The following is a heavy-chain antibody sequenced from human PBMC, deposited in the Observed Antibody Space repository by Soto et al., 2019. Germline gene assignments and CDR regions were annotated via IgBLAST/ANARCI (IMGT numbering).Heavy chain of an antibody. V-gene: IGHV1-2*02. CDR1: GGTFSSYA. CDR3: ARDNTGVWQLGS. D-gene: IGHD6-6*01. CDR2: INPNSGGT. J-gene: IGHJ5*02. Sequence: GASVKVSCKASGGTFSSYAISWVRQAPGQGLEWMGWINPNSGGTNYAQKFQGRVTMTRDTSISTAYMELSRLRSDDTAVYYCARDNTGVWQLGSWGQGTLVTVSS.